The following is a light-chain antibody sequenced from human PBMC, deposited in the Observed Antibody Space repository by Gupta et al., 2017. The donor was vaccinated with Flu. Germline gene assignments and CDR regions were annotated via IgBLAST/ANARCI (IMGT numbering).Light chain of an antibody. J-gene: IGLJ3*02. V-gene: IGLV2-14*01. Sequence: ITSSCMGTSSDIGGFDYVSWYQQHPGKAPRLIIYAVSRRPSGVAYRFSGSKSGNTASLTISGLQADDEAHYFCNSFTSSTTPGVFGGGTKLTVL. CDR2: AVS. CDR1: SSDIGGFDY. CDR3: NSFTSSTTPGV.